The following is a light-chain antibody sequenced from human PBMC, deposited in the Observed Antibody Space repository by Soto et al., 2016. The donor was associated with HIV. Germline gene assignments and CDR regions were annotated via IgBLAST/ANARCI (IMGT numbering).Light chain of an antibody. CDR3: QVWDSSNYRFF. Sequence: SYELTQPPSVSVAPGKTARLTCLGDNIGSKSVNWYQQRPGQAPVLVVYADSGRPSGIPERFSGSNSGNTATLTISRVEAGDEADYYCQVWDSSNYRFFFGTGTKVTVL. J-gene: IGLJ1*01. V-gene: IGLV3-21*03. CDR1: NIGSKS. CDR2: ADS.